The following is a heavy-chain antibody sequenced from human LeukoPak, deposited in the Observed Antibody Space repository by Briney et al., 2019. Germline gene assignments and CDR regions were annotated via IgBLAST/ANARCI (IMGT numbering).Heavy chain of an antibody. D-gene: IGHD4-17*01. V-gene: IGHV3-21*01. CDR3: VRGSYGAYDY. CDR2: ISSDSSYI. J-gene: IGHJ4*02. CDR1: GSNFNTYT. Sequence: PGGSLRLSCAASGSNFNTYTMNWVRQAPGKGLEWVSSISSDSSYIYYADAVHGRFTVSRDNAKYSLYPQMNSLRAEDTAVYYCVRGSYGAYDYWGQGSLVTVSS.